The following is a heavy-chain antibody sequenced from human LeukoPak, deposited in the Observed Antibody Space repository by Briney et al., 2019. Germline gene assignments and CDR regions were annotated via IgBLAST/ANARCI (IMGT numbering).Heavy chain of an antibody. V-gene: IGHV3-23*01. CDR2: ISGSGGST. CDR1: GFIFSSYA. CDR3: AKGHSDSSGWYHEYFDY. Sequence: GGSLRLSCAASGFIFSSYAMSWVRQAPGKGLEWVSAISGSGGSTYYADSVKGRFTISRDNSKNTLYLQMNSLRAEDTAVYYCAKGHSDSSGWYHEYFDYWGQGTLVTVSS. D-gene: IGHD6-19*01. J-gene: IGHJ4*02.